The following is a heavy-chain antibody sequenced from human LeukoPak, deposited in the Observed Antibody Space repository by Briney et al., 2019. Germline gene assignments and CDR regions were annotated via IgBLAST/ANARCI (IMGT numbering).Heavy chain of an antibody. CDR1: GFTFSSYG. D-gene: IGHD2-2*01. V-gene: IGHV3-7*01. CDR2: IKEDGSEY. Sequence: GGSLRLSCAASGFTFSSYGVHWVRQAPGKGLEWVASIKEDGSEYYYVASVKGRFTISRDNAKNSLYLQMSSLRAEDTAVHYCARDNTGVVIPAAITGGLDYWGQGTLVTVSS. J-gene: IGHJ4*02. CDR3: ARDNTGVVIPAAITGGLDY.